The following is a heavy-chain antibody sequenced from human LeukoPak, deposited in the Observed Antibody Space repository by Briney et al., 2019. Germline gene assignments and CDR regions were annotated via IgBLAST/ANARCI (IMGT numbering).Heavy chain of an antibody. CDR1: GFTFSSYA. D-gene: IGHD3-22*01. CDR2: ISGSGGST. Sequence: GGSLRLSCAASGFTFSSYAMSWVRQAPGKGLEWVSAISGSGGSTYYADSVKGRFTISRDNSKNTLYPQMNSLRAEDTAVYYCARVGDYYDSSGYYPTDAFDIWGQGTMVTVSS. J-gene: IGHJ3*02. CDR3: ARVGDYYDSSGYYPTDAFDI. V-gene: IGHV3-23*01.